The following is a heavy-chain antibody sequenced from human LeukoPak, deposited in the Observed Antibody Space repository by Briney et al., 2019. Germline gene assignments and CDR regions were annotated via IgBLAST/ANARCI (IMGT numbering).Heavy chain of an antibody. CDR3: ARDNNNWYGWFDP. V-gene: IGHV4-59*01. Sequence: PSETLSLACTVYGGSIRSYYWSWIRQPPGKGLEWIGYIYYSGSTNYNPSLKSRVTISVDTSKNQFSLKLSFVTAADTAVYYCARDNNNWYGWFDPWGQGTLVTVS. J-gene: IGHJ5*02. CDR2: IYYSGST. D-gene: IGHD1-1*01. CDR1: GGSIRSYY.